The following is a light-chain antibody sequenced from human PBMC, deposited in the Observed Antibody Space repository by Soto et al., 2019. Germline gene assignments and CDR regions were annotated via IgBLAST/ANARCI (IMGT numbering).Light chain of an antibody. CDR3: AAWDGSLSAAL. Sequence: QSVLTQSPSASGTPGQRVTISCSGSRSNIGTYTVNWYQQLPGTAPTLLIYLNNQRPSGVPNRFSASKSGTSASLAISGLQSEDEADYYCAAWDGSLSAALFGGGTKVTVL. CDR2: LNN. V-gene: IGLV1-44*01. J-gene: IGLJ2*01. CDR1: RSNIGTYT.